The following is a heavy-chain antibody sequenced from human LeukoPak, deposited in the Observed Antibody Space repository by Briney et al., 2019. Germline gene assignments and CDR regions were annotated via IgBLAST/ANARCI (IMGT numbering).Heavy chain of an antibody. D-gene: IGHD1-26*01. J-gene: IGHJ6*03. Sequence: PGGSLRLSCAASEFTVSSNYMSWVRQAPGKGLEWVSSITSSSSYIYYADSVKGRFTISRDNAKNSLYLQMNSLRAEDTAVYYCARDPYSGRYGDYYYYYMDVWGKGTTVTISS. CDR3: ARDPYSGRYGDYYYYYMDV. V-gene: IGHV3-21*01. CDR2: ITSSSSYI. CDR1: EFTVSSNY.